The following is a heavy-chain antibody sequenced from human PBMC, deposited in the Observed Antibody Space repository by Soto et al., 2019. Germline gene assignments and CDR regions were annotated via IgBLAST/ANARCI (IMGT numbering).Heavy chain of an antibody. CDR1: GFTFSRYS. CDR3: ARDRLVAATSAPPYYYYGMDV. J-gene: IGHJ6*02. V-gene: IGHV3-21*01. Sequence: PGGSLRLSCAASGFTFSRYSMNWFRQAPVNRLEWVSSISSSSSYICYADSVKGRFTISRDNAKNSLYLQMNSLRAEDTAVYYCARDRLVAATSAPPYYYYGMDVWGQGTTVTVSS. D-gene: IGHD2-15*01. CDR2: ISSSSSYI.